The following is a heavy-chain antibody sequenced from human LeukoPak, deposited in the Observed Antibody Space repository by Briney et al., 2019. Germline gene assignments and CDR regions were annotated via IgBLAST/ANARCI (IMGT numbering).Heavy chain of an antibody. J-gene: IGHJ6*03. D-gene: IGHD1-26*01. CDR1: GFTFSNYN. V-gene: IGHV3-21*01. Sequence: GGSLRLSCAASGFTFSNYNMNWVRQAPGKALEWVSSITSSSTYIFYADSVKGRFTISRDNAKNSLYLQMNSLGPEDTAVYYCARDPYSGNYGNYYYYYMDVWGKGTTVTISS. CDR3: ARDPYSGNYGNYYYYYMDV. CDR2: ITSSSTYI.